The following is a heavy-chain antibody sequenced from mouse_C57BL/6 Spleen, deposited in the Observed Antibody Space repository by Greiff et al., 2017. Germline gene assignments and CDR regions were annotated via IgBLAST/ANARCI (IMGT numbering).Heavy chain of an antibody. V-gene: IGHV1-55*01. D-gene: IGHD2-1*01. CDR2: IYPGSGST. CDR1: GYTFTSYW. Sequence: QVQLQQPGAELVKPGASVKMSCKASGYTFTSYWITWVKQRPGQGLEWIGDIYPGSGSTNYNAKFKSKATLTVDTSSSTAYMQLSSLTSEDSAVYYCAREGNSYAMDYWGQGTSVTVSS. CDR3: AREGNSYAMDY. J-gene: IGHJ4*01.